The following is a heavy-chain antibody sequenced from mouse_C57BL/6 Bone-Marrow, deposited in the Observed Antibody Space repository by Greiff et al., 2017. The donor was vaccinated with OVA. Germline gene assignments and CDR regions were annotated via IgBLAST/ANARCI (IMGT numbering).Heavy chain of an antibody. J-gene: IGHJ1*03. D-gene: IGHD2-1*01. CDR3: TREDLYYGNYFDV. CDR1: GYTFTSYW. V-gene: IGHV1-5*01. Sequence: EVQLQQSGTVLARPGASVKMSCKTSGYTFTSYWMHWVKQRPGQGLEWIGAIYPGNSDTSYNQKFKGKAKLTAVTSSSTAYMELSSLTNEDSAVYYCTREDLYYGNYFDVWGTGTTVTVSS. CDR2: IYPGNSDT.